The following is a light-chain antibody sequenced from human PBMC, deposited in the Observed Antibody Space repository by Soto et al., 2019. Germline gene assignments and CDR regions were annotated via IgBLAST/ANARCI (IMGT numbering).Light chain of an antibody. CDR3: SSYTNSNAAV. CDR1: SSDVGGYNY. CDR2: NVS. V-gene: IGLV2-14*01. J-gene: IGLJ7*02. Sequence: QSALTQPASVSGSPGQSITISCTGTSSDVGGYNYVSWYQQHPGKAPKLMIYNVSNRPSGVSNRFSGSKSGNTASLTISGLQAEDEADYYCSSYTNSNAAVFGGGTQLTA.